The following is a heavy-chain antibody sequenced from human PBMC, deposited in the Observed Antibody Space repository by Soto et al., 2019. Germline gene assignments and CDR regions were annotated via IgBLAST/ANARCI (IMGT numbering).Heavy chain of an antibody. D-gene: IGHD2-15*01. Sequence: SQTLSLTCAISGDSVSSNSAAWNWIRQSPSRGLEWLGRTYYRSKWYNDYAVSVKSRITINPDTSKNQFSLQLNSVTPEDTAVYYCAITDRDCSGGSCYAYWFGPRGQGSLVTFAS. J-gene: IGHJ5*02. CDR3: AITDRDCSGGSCYAYWFGP. V-gene: IGHV6-1*01. CDR2: TYYRSKWYN. CDR1: GDSVSSNSAA.